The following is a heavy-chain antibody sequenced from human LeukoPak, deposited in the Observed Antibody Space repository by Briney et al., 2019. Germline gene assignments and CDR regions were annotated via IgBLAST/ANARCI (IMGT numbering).Heavy chain of an antibody. J-gene: IGHJ4*02. V-gene: IGHV3-48*01. CDR2: ISSSSSTI. D-gene: IGHD4/OR15-4a*01. CDR1: GFTFSSYS. Sequence: GGSLRLSCAASGFTFSSYSMNWVRQAPGKGLERVSYISSSSSTIYYADSVKGRFTISRDNAKNSLYLQMNSLRAEDTAVYYCARRAGAYSHPYDYWGQGTLVTVSS. CDR3: ARRAGAYSHPYDY.